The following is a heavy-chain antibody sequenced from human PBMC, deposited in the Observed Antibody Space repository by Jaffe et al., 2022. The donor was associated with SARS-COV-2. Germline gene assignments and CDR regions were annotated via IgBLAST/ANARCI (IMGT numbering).Heavy chain of an antibody. CDR3: ATVPPAALNQFDS. V-gene: IGHV1-8*01. CDR2: MNPNSGHT. Sequence: QVQLVQSGAEVRKPGASVKVSCKASEYTFTTYDINWVRQATGQGLEWMGWMNPNSGHTGFAQKFQGRVSMTRNTSINTAYMELASLTSEDTAVYYCATVPPAALNQFDSWGQGTQVTVSS. CDR1: EYTFTTYD. J-gene: IGHJ4*02. D-gene: IGHD2-2*01.